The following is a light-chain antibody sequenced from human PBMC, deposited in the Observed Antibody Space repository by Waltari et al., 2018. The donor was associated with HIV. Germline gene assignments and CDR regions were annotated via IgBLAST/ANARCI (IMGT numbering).Light chain of an antibody. CDR1: ALPNKY. CDR2: KDI. CDR3: QSTDFDGTWV. V-gene: IGLV3-25*03. J-gene: IGLJ3*02. Sequence: SYDLTQTPSLSVSPGQTARINCSQGALPNKYSSWYRQKAGQAPVLLIYKDIERPSGIPERISGSGSGTGITLTISGVQAEDEGDYFCQSTDFDGTWVFGGGTRLTVL.